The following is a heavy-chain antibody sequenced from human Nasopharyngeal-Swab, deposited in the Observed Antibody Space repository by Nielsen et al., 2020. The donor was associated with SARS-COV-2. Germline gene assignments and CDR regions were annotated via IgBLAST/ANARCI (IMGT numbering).Heavy chain of an antibody. CDR1: GGSISSYY. J-gene: IGHJ4*02. Sequence: SETLSLTCTVSGGSISSYYWSWIRQPPGKGLEWIGYIYYSGSTNYNPSLKSRVTISVDTSKNQFSLKLSSVTAADTAVYYCARGGSGFLHYVFDYWGQGTLVTVSP. CDR3: ARGGSGFLHYVFDY. CDR2: IYYSGST. V-gene: IGHV4-59*01. D-gene: IGHD6-19*01.